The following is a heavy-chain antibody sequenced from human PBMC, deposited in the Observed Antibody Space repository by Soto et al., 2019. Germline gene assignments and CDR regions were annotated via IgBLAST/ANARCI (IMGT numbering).Heavy chain of an antibody. CDR1: GFSLSTSGVG. Sequence: KESGPTLVNPTQTLTLTCTFSGFSLSTSGVGVTWIRQPPGKALEWLALIYWDDDKRYSPSLKTRLTITKDTSRNQVVLTMTNMDPLDTATYYCAHIGGSANYYPNYFDYWGQGSLVTVSS. J-gene: IGHJ4*02. D-gene: IGHD3-10*01. V-gene: IGHV2-5*02. CDR2: IYWDDDK. CDR3: AHIGGSANYYPNYFDY.